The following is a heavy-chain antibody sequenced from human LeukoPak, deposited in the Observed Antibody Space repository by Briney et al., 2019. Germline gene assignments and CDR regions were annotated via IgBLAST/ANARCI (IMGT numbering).Heavy chain of an antibody. Sequence: SETLSLTCTVSGGSISSGSYYWSWIRQPAGKGLEWIGRIYTSGSTNYNPSLKSRVTISVDTSKNQFSLKLSSVTAADTAVYYCATHSITLSAFAIWGQGTMVTVSS. J-gene: IGHJ3*02. CDR2: IYTSGST. D-gene: IGHD1-14*01. CDR3: ATHSITLSAFAI. V-gene: IGHV4-61*02. CDR1: GGSISSGSYY.